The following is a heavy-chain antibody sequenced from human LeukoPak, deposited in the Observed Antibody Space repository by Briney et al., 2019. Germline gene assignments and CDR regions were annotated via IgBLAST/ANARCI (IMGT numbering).Heavy chain of an antibody. CDR1: GDSISSRSYY. V-gene: IGHV4-39*06. Sequence: PSETLSLTCTVSGDSISSRSYYWDWIRQPPGKGLEWFGSIYYSGSTYYNPSLTSRVTISVDTSNNPFALQLHSVTPEDTAVYCCARTDGSGGSCYSGGPTGWFDPWGQGTLVTVSS. CDR2: IYYSGST. CDR3: ARTDGSGGSCYSGGPTGWFDP. J-gene: IGHJ5*02. D-gene: IGHD2-15*01.